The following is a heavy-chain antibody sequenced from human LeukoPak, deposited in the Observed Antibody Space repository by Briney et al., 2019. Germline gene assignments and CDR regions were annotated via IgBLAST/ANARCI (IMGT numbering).Heavy chain of an antibody. D-gene: IGHD3-10*01. CDR3: ATERYGSGLMK. CDR2: IYTTGNT. Sequence: SETLSLTCTVSGGSLSSDYWSWIRQPAGKGLEWIGRIYTTGNTNYNPSLKSRVTMSLDKSNNQFSLKMSSVTAADTAVYYCATERYGSGLMKWGQGSLVTVSS. V-gene: IGHV4-4*07. J-gene: IGHJ4*02. CDR1: GGSLSSDY.